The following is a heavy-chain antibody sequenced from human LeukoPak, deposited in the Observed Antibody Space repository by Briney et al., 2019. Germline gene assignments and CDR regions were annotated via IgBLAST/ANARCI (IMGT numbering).Heavy chain of an antibody. CDR1: GFTFSSYA. CDR2: ISGSGGST. CDR3: AHISSSWPDY. V-gene: IGHV3-23*01. J-gene: IGHJ4*02. Sequence: PGGSLRLSCAASGFTFSSYAMSRVRQAPGKGLEWVSAISGSGGSTYYADSVEGRFTISRDNSKNTLYLQMNSLRAEDTAVYYCAHISSSWPDYWGQGTLVTVSS. D-gene: IGHD6-13*01.